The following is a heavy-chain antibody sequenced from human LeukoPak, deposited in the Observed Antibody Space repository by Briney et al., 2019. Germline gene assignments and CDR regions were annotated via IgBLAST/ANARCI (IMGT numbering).Heavy chain of an antibody. J-gene: IGHJ4*02. V-gene: IGHV3-30-3*01. D-gene: IGHD4-4*01. Sequence: GGSLRLSCAASGFTFSSYAMHWVRQAPGKGLEWVAVISYDGSNKYYADSVKGRFTISRDNSKNTLYLQMNSLRAEDTAVYYCARDYTLDYWGQGALVTVSS. CDR1: GFTFSSYA. CDR2: ISYDGSNK. CDR3: ARDYTLDY.